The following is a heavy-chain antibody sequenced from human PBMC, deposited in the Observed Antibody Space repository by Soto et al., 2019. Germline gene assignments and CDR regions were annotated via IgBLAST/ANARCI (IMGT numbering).Heavy chain of an antibody. D-gene: IGHD3-3*01. CDR3: AKKGDFWSGYYMDYYYYGMDV. J-gene: IGHJ6*02. V-gene: IGHV3-11*03. Sequence: SVKGRFTISRDDAKKSLYLQMTSLRAEDTAVYYCAKKGDFWSGYYMDYYYYGMDVWGQGTTVTVSS.